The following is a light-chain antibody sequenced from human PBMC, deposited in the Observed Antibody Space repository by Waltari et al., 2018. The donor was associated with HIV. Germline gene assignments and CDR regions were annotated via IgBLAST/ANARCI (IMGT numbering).Light chain of an antibody. CDR1: QDIRTS. J-gene: IGKJ4*01. CDR2: DAS. CDR3: QQLSSFPLT. V-gene: IGKV1-13*02. Sequence: AIQVTQSPSSLSASVGDRVIITCRTSQDIRTSLAWYQQRTGRAPQLLLSDASTLQSGVPSRFIGIGSGTTFTLNISRLHSEDFASYYCQQLSSFPLTFGGGTKIQIK.